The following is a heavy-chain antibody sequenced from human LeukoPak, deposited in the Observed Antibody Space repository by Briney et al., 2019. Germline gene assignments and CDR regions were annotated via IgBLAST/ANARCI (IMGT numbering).Heavy chain of an antibody. CDR2: FYIGGST. V-gene: IGHV3-53*01. Sequence: GSLRLSCAASGFTVSSNYMSWVGQAPGKGLEWVSVFYIGGSTYYADSVRGRFTISRDNSKNTLYLQMNSLRAEDTAVYYCAKDLEVVVVPAAVDFDYWGQGTLVTVSS. CDR3: AKDLEVVVVPAAVDFDY. J-gene: IGHJ4*02. CDR1: GFTVSSNY. D-gene: IGHD2-2*01.